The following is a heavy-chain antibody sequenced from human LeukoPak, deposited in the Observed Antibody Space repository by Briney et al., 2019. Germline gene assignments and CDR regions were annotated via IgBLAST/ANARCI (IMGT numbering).Heavy chain of an antibody. CDR1: GYTFTTYY. CDR3: ARDRREYYFDY. J-gene: IGHJ4*02. CDR2: INPSGGAT. V-gene: IGHV1-46*01. Sequence: ASVKLSCKASGYTFTTYYMHWGRQAPGHGLGWMGIINPSGGATSYAQKFQGRVTMNRHKSTSTVYMELSSLRSEDTAVYYCARDRREYYFDYWGQGTLVTVSS.